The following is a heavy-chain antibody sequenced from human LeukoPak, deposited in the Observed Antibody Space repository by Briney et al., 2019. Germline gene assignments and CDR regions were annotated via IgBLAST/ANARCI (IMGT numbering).Heavy chain of an antibody. J-gene: IGHJ4*02. CDR2: IYYSGST. CDR1: GGSISSYY. Sequence: SETLSLTCTVSGGSISSYYWSWIRQPPGKGLEWIGYIYYSGSTNYNPSLKSRVTISVDTSKNQFSLKLSSVTAADTAVYYCARVVSSGWYPLFDYWGQGTLVTVSS. V-gene: IGHV4-59*01. D-gene: IGHD6-19*01. CDR3: ARVVSSGWYPLFDY.